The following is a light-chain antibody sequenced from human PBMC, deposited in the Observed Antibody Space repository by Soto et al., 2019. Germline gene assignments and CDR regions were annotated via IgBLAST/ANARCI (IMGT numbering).Light chain of an antibody. V-gene: IGKV3-20*01. Sequence: EIVLTQSPDILSLSPGERATLSCRASQSVRTDYLTWYQQRRGQAPRLLIYGAFNRAAGLPERFSGSGSGTDFTLTISRLEPEDFAVYYCQHYDTSLTFGGGAKVEIK. CDR3: QHYDTSLT. CDR2: GAF. J-gene: IGKJ4*01. CDR1: QSVRTDY.